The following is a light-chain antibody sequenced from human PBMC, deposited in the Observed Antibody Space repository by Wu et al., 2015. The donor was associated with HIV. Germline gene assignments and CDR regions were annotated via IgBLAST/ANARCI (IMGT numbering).Light chain of an antibody. CDR2: GAS. CDR1: QSVSDF. Sequence: DIQMTQSPSSLSASVGDRVTMTCRASQSVSDFVNWYQKKPGKAPKVLIYGASTLASGVPSRFAGGESGTEFTLTISSLQPEDFATYYCQQGYIAPWTFGPGTRVEMK. J-gene: IGKJ1*01. CDR3: QQGYIAPWT. V-gene: IGKV1-39*01.